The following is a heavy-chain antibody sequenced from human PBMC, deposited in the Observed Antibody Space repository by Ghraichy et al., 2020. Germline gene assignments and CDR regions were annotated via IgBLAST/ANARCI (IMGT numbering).Heavy chain of an antibody. V-gene: IGHV1-18*01. CDR3: ARPIAVSGHFFDF. Sequence: ASVKVSCTASGFMFSSYGLSWVRQAPGQGLKWMGWISANNGHTNYAEKFQHRVTMTTDMSTSTAYMELRSLRSDDTAVYYCARPIAVSGHFFDFWGQGTLVAVSS. D-gene: IGHD6-19*01. CDR2: ISANNGHT. CDR1: GFMFSSYG. J-gene: IGHJ4*02.